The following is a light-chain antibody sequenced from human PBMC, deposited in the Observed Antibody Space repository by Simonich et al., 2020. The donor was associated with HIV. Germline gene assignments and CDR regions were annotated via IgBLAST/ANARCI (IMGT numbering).Light chain of an antibody. V-gene: IGLV2-14*03. CDR1: SSEVGGDNY. CDR2: AVS. Sequence: QSALTQPASVSGSPGQSITISCTGTSSEVGGDNYVSWYQQHPGKAPKLMIYAVSNRPSGVSNRFSGSKSGNTASLTISGLRAEDEADYYCSSYTSSSTWVFGGGTKLTVL. CDR3: SSYTSSSTWV. J-gene: IGLJ3*02.